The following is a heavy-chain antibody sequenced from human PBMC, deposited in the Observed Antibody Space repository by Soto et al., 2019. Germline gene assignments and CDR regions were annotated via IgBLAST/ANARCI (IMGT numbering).Heavy chain of an antibody. CDR2: INPNSGGT. J-gene: IGHJ4*02. CDR3: ARGYYGSGNLFDY. D-gene: IGHD3-10*01. CDR1: GYTFTGYY. V-gene: IGHV1-2*02. Sequence: SVKVSCKASGYTFTGYYMHWVRQAPGQGLEWMGWINPNSGGTNYAQKFQGRVTMTRDTSISTAYMELSRLRSDDTAVYYCARGYYGSGNLFDYWGQGTLVTVS.